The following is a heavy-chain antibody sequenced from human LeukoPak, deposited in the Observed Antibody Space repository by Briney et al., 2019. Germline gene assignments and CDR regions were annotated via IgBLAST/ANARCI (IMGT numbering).Heavy chain of an antibody. CDR1: GGSFSGYY. Sequence: SETLSLTCAVYGGSFSGYYWSWIRQPPGKGLEWIGEINHRGSTNYNPSLKSRVTISVDTSKNQFSLKLSSVTAADTAVYYCARGYSYWGQGTLVTVSS. J-gene: IGHJ4*02. CDR3: ARGYSY. V-gene: IGHV4-34*01. CDR2: INHRGST. D-gene: IGHD2-15*01.